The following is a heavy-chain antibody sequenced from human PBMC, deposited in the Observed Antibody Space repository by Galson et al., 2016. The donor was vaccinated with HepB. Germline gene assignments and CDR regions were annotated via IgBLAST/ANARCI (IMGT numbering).Heavy chain of an antibody. J-gene: IGHJ6*02. D-gene: IGHD3-16*01. V-gene: IGHV3-33*06. CDR3: AKDLGIYKYYFGLDV. CDR1: GFAFSSNS. CDR2: IWYDGTQR. Sequence: SLRLSCAASGFAFSSNSMHWVRQAPGKGLEWVAVIWYDGTQRYYAHSVEGRFTISRDNSKHTLYLQMNSLRAEDTAVYYCAKDLGIYKYYFGLDVWGQGTTVSVS.